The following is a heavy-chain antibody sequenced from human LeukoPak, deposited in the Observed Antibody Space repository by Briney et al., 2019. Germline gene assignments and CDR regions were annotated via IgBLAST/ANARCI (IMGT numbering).Heavy chain of an antibody. V-gene: IGHV3-48*01. J-gene: IGHJ4*02. D-gene: IGHD3-22*01. CDR1: GFTFSSYS. Sequence: GGSLRLSCAASGFTFSSYSMNWVRQAPGKGLEWVSYISSSSSTIYYADSVKGRFTISRDNAKNSLYLQMNSLRAEDTAVYYCARVTLDYYDSSGYYTGERFYFDYWGQGTLVTVSS. CDR3: ARVTLDYYDSSGYYTGERFYFDY. CDR2: ISSSSSTI.